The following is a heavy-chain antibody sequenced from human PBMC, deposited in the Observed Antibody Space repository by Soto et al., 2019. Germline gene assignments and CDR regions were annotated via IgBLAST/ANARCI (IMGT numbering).Heavy chain of an antibody. V-gene: IGHV1-69*01. CDR2: IIPMYGPA. D-gene: IGHD3-10*01. J-gene: IGHJ5*02. Sequence: QVPLVQSGAKVKKPGSSATVSCKASGGTFSSYAIHWVRQAPGQGLEWMGGIIPMYGPAKYAQRFQGRVTITADESTTTVYMELTSLTSQDTAVYYCARVTSLVRGVIDNWFDPWGHGTLVTVSS. CDR3: ARVTSLVRGVIDNWFDP. CDR1: GGTFSSYA.